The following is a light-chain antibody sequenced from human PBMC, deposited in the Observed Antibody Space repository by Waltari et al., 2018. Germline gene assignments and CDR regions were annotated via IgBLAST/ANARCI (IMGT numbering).Light chain of an antibody. CDR1: QGIGNN. Sequence: DIQMTQSPSSLSASVADTVTITCQASQGIGNNLNWYQQKSGTAPKLLIYRASSLQSGIPSRFSGSGSGTDFIFTISSLQPEDFATYYCQQGYSYPLTFGGGTKVEIK. CDR3: QQGYSYPLT. CDR2: RAS. J-gene: IGKJ4*01. V-gene: IGKV1-16*01.